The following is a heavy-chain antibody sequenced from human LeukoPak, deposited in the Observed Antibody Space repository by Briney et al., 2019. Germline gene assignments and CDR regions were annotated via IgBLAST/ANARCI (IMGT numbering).Heavy chain of an antibody. CDR2: IIPIFGTA. CDR1: GGTFSSYA. V-gene: IGHV1-69*01. Sequence: SVKVSCKASGGTFSSYAISWVRQAPGQGLEWMGGIIPIFGTANYAQKFQGRVTITADDSTSTAYMELSSLRSEDTAVYYCARDCNYDYVWGSYRYCWFDPWGQGTLVTVSS. J-gene: IGHJ5*02. CDR3: ARDCNYDYVWGSYRYCWFDP. D-gene: IGHD3-16*02.